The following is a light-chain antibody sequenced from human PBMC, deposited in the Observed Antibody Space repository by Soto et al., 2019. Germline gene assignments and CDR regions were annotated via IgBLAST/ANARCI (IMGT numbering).Light chain of an antibody. CDR3: EAWDSSLSAGV. Sequence: QSVLTQPPSVSAAPGQKVTISCSGSNSNIGNNYVSWYQQLPGTAPKVLIYDNNKRPSGIPDRFSGSKSGTSATLGITGLQTGDEADYYCEAWDSSLSAGVFGGGTKLTVL. CDR1: NSNIGNNY. V-gene: IGLV1-51*01. CDR2: DNN. J-gene: IGLJ3*02.